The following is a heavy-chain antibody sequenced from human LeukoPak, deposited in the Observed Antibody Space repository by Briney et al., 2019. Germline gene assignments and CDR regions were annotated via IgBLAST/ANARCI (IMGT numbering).Heavy chain of an antibody. CDR3: ATVVRYYYDSNGSDWYFDL. CDR1: GYTLTELS. CDR2: FDLEDGET. V-gene: IGHV1-24*01. Sequence: ASVKVSCKVSGYTLTELSIHWVRQAPGKGLEWMGGFDLEDGETIYAQKFQGRVTMTEDTSSDTAYMELSGLRSEDTAVYYCATVVRYYYDSNGSDWYFDLWGRGTLVTVSS. D-gene: IGHD3-22*01. J-gene: IGHJ2*01.